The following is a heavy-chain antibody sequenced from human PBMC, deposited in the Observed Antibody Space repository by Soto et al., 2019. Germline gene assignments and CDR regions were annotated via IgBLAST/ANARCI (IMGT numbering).Heavy chain of an antibody. J-gene: IGHJ5*02. D-gene: IGHD2-15*01. Sequence: PSETLSLTCTVSGGSISSSSYYWGWIRQPPGKGLEWIGSIYYSGSTYYNPSLKSRVTISVDTSKNQFSLKLSSVTAADTAVYYCARLSWTCSGGSCYGWNWFDPWGQGTLVTVSS. CDR2: IYYSGST. CDR3: ARLSWTCSGGSCYGWNWFDP. CDR1: GGSISSSSYY. V-gene: IGHV4-39*01.